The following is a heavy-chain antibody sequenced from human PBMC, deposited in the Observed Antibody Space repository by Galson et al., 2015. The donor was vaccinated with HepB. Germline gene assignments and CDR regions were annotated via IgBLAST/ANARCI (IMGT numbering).Heavy chain of an antibody. CDR3: AGPSVGATTVLGY. CDR1: GFTFSSYS. Sequence: SLRLSCAASGFTFSSYSMNWVRQAPGKGLEWVSSISSSSSYIYYADSVKGRFTISRDNAKNSLYLQMNRLRAEDTAVYYCAGPSVGATTVLGYWGQGTLVTVSS. J-gene: IGHJ4*02. V-gene: IGHV3-21*01. CDR2: ISSSSSYI. D-gene: IGHD1-26*01.